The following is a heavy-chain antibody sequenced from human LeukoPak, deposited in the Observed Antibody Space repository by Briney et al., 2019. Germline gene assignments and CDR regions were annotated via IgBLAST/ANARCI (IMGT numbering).Heavy chain of an antibody. CDR3: ARGGGLDV. V-gene: IGHV3-7*03. CDR2: INHNGNVN. CDR1: AFIFSGHW. J-gene: IGHJ6*02. D-gene: IGHD3-16*01. Sequence: GGSLRLSCEGSAFIFSGHWMNWARQAPGKGLEWVASINHNGNVNYYVDSVKGRFTISRDNAKNSLYLQMSNLRAEDTAVYFCARGGGLDVWGQGATVTVSS.